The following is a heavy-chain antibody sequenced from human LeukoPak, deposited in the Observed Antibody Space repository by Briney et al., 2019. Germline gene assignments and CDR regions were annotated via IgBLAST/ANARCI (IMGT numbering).Heavy chain of an antibody. CDR1: GDSISPYY. CDR2: IYASGST. CDR3: ARDSGCDLT. D-gene: IGHD5-12*01. J-gene: IGHJ5*02. V-gene: IGHV4-4*07. Sequence: KPSETLSPTCPVSGDSISPYYWGWIRQPARKGMGWIGRIYASGSTNYNPSHNPSLESRVTMSVDTSNNQFSLNLSSVTAADTAVYYCARDSGCDLTWGQGTLVTVSS.